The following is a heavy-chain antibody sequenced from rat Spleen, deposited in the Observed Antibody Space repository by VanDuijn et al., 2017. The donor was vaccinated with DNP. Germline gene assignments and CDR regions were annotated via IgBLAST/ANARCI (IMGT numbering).Heavy chain of an antibody. CDR3: ARGIITTLGYWSFDF. CDR2: INTGSGGT. CDR1: GYTFTTYY. Sequence: QVQLQQSGAELAKPGSSVMISCRASGYTFTTYYIGWIKQTTRQGLEFIGYINTGSGGTNYNEKFKGKATLTVDKSSSTAFMQLSSLTPDDSAVYYCARGIITTLGYWSFDFWGPGTMVTVSS. J-gene: IGHJ1*01. V-gene: IGHV1-43*01. D-gene: IGHD1-6*01.